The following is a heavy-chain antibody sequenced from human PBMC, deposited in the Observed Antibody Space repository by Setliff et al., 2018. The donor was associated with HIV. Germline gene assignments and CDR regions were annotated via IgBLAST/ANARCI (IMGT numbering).Heavy chain of an antibody. J-gene: IGHJ4*02. D-gene: IGHD7-27*01. CDR1: GFTFGDYA. CDR3: ATDLHWAFDY. V-gene: IGHV3-48*01. CDR2: IYPDSNNI. Sequence: GGSLRLSCTASGFTFGDYAMNWVRQAPGKGREWVSHIYPDSNNIDYTDTVKGRFTISRDNAKNSLYLQMNSLRAEDAAVYYCATDLHWAFDYWGQGSLVTVSS.